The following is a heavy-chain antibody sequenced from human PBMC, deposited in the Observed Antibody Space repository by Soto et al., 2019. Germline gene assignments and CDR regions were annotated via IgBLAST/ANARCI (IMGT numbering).Heavy chain of an antibody. J-gene: IGHJ4*02. V-gene: IGHV3-73*02. Sequence: EVQLVESGGGLVQPGGSLKLSCAASGFTFSDSAVHWVRQASGKXPEWVGRIRSKANTYATAYAASVRGRFTISRDDSKNTAYLQMNSLRPDDTAVYFCTRHEAYFDNSGSGSFDYWGQGTLVTVSS. CDR1: GFTFSDSA. CDR3: TRHEAYFDNSGSGSFDY. D-gene: IGHD3-22*01. CDR2: IRSKANTYAT.